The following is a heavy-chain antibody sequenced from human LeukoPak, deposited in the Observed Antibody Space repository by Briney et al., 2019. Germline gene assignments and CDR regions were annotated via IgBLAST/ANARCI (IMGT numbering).Heavy chain of an antibody. CDR1: GFTFTDYY. Sequence: GGSLRLSCTASGFTFTDYYMTWIRQAPGKGLEGLSYISVSGGSVSYVDSVKGRFTISRDNAKNSVYLQIDSLRVEDTAIYYCARDRQFRLHDPCGQGILVTVSS. CDR3: ARDRQFRLHDP. J-gene: IGHJ5*02. V-gene: IGHV3-11*01. CDR2: ISVSGGSV. D-gene: IGHD3-16*01.